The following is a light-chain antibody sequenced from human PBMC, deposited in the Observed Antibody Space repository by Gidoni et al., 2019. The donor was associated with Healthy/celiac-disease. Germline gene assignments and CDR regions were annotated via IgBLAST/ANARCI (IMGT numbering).Light chain of an antibody. CDR2: EAS. V-gene: IGKV3-11*01. J-gene: IGKJ5*01. CDR1: QSVSSY. CDR3: QQRSNWPIT. Sequence: EIVSAPSPATLSSAPGERATLSGRASQSVSSYLAWYQQKPGQAPRLLIYEASNRATGVPARFSGSGSGTDFTLTISSLEPEDVAVYYCQQRSNWPITFGQGTRLEIK.